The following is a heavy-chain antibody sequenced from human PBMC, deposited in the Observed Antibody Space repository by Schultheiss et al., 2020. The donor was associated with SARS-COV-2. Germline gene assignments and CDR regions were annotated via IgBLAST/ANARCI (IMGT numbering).Heavy chain of an antibody. D-gene: IGHD5-18*01. Sequence: GGSLRLSCAASGFTFSSYGMHWVRQAPGKGLEWVAVISYDGSNKYYADSVKGRFTISRDNSKNTLYLQMNSLRAEDTAVYYCAKDGGLRGGGYSYGPNWFDPWGQGTLVTVSS. CDR1: GFTFSSYG. CDR3: AKDGGLRGGGYSYGPNWFDP. J-gene: IGHJ5*02. CDR2: ISYDGSNK. V-gene: IGHV3-30*18.